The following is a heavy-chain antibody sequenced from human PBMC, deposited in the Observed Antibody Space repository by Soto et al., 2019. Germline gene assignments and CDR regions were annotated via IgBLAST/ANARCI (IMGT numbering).Heavy chain of an antibody. V-gene: IGHV1-24*01. CDR3: VAILASYYFDC. CDR2: FDPEDGET. Sequence: QVQLVQSGAEVKKPGASVKVSCKVSGYTLTELSMHWVRQAPGKGLEWMGGFDPEDGETIYAQKFQGRVTMTEDTSTDTADMEPSSLGSEDRAVYYYVAILASYYFDCLGQGTLVTGSS. D-gene: IGHD3-3*02. J-gene: IGHJ4*02. CDR1: GYTLTELS.